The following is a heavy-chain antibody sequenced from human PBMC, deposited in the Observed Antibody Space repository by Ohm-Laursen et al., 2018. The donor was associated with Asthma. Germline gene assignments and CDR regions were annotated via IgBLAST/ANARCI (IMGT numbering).Heavy chain of an antibody. CDR2: IYYSGST. J-gene: IGHJ4*02. CDR3: ARVSIAARNVGSFDY. CDR1: GGSISSGGYY. Sequence: TLSLTCTVSGGSISSGGYYWSWIRQHPGKGLEWIGYIYYSGSTYYNPSLKSRVTISVDTSKNQFSLKLSSVTAADTAVYYCARVSIAARNVGSFDYWGQGTLVTVSS. D-gene: IGHD6-6*01. V-gene: IGHV4-31*03.